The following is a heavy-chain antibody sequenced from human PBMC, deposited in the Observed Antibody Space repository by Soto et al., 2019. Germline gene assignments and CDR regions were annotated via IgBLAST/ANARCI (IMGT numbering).Heavy chain of an antibody. V-gene: IGHV3-33*01. CDR3: ARGYGGLLLRGPFDY. Sequence: QVQLVESGGGVVQPGRSLRLSCAASGFTFSSYGMHWVRQAPGKGLEWVAVIWYDGSNKYYADSVKGRFTISRDNSNNTLYLQMNSLRAEDTAVYYCARGYGGLLLRGPFDYWGQGTLVTVSS. J-gene: IGHJ4*02. D-gene: IGHD3-22*01. CDR1: GFTFSSYG. CDR2: IWYDGSNK.